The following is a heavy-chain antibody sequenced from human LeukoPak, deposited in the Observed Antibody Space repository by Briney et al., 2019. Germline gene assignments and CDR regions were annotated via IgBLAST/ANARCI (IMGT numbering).Heavy chain of an antibody. V-gene: IGHV4-34*01. D-gene: IGHD3-22*01. J-gene: IGHJ4*02. CDR1: GGSFSGYY. CDR3: ARWNDSSGYSFDY. Sequence: PSETLSLTCADYGGSFSGYYWSWIRQPPGKGLEWIGEINHSGSTNYNPSLKSRVTISVDTSKNQFSLKLSSVTAADTAVYYCARWNDSSGYSFDYWGQGTLVTVSS. CDR2: INHSGST.